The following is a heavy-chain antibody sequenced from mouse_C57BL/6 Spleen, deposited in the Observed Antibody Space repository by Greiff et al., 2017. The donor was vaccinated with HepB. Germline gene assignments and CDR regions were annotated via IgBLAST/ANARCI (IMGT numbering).Heavy chain of an antibody. Sequence: QVQLQQSGPELVKPGASVKISCKASGYAFSSSWMNWVKQRPGKGLEWIGRIYPGDGDTNYNGKFKGKATLTADKSSSTAYMQLSSLTSEDSAVYFCARSGYHYWGQGTTLTVSS. CDR3: ARSGYHY. V-gene: IGHV1-82*01. CDR2: IYPGDGDT. CDR1: GYAFSSSW. D-gene: IGHD3-1*01. J-gene: IGHJ2*01.